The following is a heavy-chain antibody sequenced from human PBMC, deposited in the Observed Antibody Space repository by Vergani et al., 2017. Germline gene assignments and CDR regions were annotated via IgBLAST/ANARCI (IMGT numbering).Heavy chain of an antibody. CDR3: ARNRIAAALYYYYGMDV. V-gene: IGHV1-18*01. CDR2: SSAYNGNT. CDR1: GYTFTSYG. Sequence: QVQLVQSGAEVKKPGASVKVSCKASGYTFTSYGISWVRQAPGQGLEWMGWSSAYNGNTNYAQKLQGRVTMTTDTSTSTAYMELRSLRSDDTAVYYCARNRIAAALYYYYGMDVWGQGTTVTVSS. J-gene: IGHJ6*02. D-gene: IGHD6-13*01.